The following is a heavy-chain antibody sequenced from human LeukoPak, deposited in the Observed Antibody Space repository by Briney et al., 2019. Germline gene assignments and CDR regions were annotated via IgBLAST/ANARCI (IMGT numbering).Heavy chain of an antibody. CDR2: ISGSGGST. D-gene: IGHD2-2*02. Sequence: GGSLRLSCAASGFTFSSYAISWVRQAPGKGLEWVSAISGSGGSTYYADSVKGRFTISRDNSKNTLYLQMNSLRAEDTAVYYCAKGEDCSSTSCYTPDYWGQGTLVTVSS. V-gene: IGHV3-23*01. CDR1: GFTFSSYA. J-gene: IGHJ4*02. CDR3: AKGEDCSSTSCYTPDY.